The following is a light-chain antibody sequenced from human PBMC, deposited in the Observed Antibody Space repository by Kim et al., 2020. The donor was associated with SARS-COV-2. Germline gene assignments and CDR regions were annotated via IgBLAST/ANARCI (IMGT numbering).Light chain of an antibody. Sequence: DIQMTQSPSAMSASVGDRVTITCRASQGISTHLAWFQQKPGKVPKRLIYGASSLQSGVPSRFSGSGSGTEFTLTISSLQPEVFATYYCLQHYNYPWTFGQGTKVDIK. CDR1: QGISTH. J-gene: IGKJ1*01. CDR2: GAS. CDR3: LQHYNYPWT. V-gene: IGKV1-17*03.